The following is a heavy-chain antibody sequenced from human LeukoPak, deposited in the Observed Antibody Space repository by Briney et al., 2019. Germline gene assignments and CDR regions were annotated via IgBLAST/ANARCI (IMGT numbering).Heavy chain of an antibody. CDR2: INGDGSTT. J-gene: IGHJ4*02. V-gene: IGHV3-74*03. Sequence: PGGSLRLSCTASGFTFSTYWINWVRQSPGKGQVWVALINGDGSTTTHADSVKGRFTISRDNAKNTAYLQMNSLRDEDTAVYFCARDYAGSPDYWGQGTLVTVSA. CDR1: GFTFSTYW. CDR3: ARDYAGSPDY. D-gene: IGHD3-10*01.